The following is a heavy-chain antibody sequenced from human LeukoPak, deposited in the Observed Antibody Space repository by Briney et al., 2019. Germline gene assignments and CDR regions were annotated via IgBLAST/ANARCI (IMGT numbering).Heavy chain of an antibody. J-gene: IGHJ6*02. CDR3: ASHNYYYGMDV. CDR2: ITSNGGGT. V-gene: IGHV3-64*01. Sequence: GGPLRLSCVASEFTFSNYSMHWVRQAPGKGLEYVSTITSNGGGTYYANSVKGRFTVPRDNSKNTLYLQMGSLRAEDMAVYYCASHNYYYGMDVWGQGTTVTVSS. CDR1: EFTFSNYS.